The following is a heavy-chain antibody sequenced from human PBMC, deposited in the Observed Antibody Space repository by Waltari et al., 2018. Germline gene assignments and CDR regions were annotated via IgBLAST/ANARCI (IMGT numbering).Heavy chain of an antibody. D-gene: IGHD2-15*01. CDR3: AREKLMGEYIDY. CDR2: INWNGGST. CDR1: GFNFDDHG. J-gene: IGHJ4*02. Sequence: EVQLVESGGGVRRPGGSLRLSCAASGFNFDDHGMRWVRQAAGKGLEWVASINWNGGSTCYADSVRGRFPISRDNAKNSLYLQMNSLRADDTALYYCAREKLMGEYIDYWGQGTLVTVSS. V-gene: IGHV3-20*04.